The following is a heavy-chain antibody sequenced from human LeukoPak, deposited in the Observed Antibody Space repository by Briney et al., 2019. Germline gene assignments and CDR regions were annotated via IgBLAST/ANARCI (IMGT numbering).Heavy chain of an antibody. V-gene: IGHV4-4*02. Sequence: SGTLSLTCAVSGGSISSNNWWSWVRQPPGKGLEWIGEIYHHGATNYNPSLKSRVTLSVDKSKNQFSLKLSSVTAADTAVYYCARGLGDSGSYQVLWYWGQGTLVTVSS. CDR2: IYHHGAT. CDR1: GGSISSNNW. CDR3: ARGLGDSGSYQVLWY. D-gene: IGHD3-10*01. J-gene: IGHJ4*02.